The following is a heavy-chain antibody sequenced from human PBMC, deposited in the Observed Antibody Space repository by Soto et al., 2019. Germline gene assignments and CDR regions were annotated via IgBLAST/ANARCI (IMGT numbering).Heavy chain of an antibody. CDR3: ARETYYDFWSGPYYGMDV. Sequence: GGSLRLSCAASGFTFSSYAMTWVRQAPGKGLEWVSVISGSGGSTHYADSVKGRFTISRDNSKNTLYLQMNSLRAEDTAVYYCARETYYDFWSGPYYGMDVWGQGTTVTVSS. CDR1: GFTFSSYA. J-gene: IGHJ6*02. D-gene: IGHD3-3*01. CDR2: ISGSGGST. V-gene: IGHV3-23*01.